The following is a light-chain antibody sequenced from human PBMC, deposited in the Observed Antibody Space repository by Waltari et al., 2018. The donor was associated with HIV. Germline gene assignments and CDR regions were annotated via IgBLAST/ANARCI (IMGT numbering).Light chain of an antibody. V-gene: IGLV2-14*03. CDR1: GAEIGAYNY. CDR3: SSYAGSSTWV. CDR2: DVT. J-gene: IGLJ3*02. Sequence: QSALTQPASVSGSPGQTNTISCAGTGAEIGAYNYVAWYQKLPDSVPKLIIYDVTSRPSGLSDRFSASKSGNTASLTVSGLQADDEADYYCSSYAGSSTWVFGGGTKLTVL.